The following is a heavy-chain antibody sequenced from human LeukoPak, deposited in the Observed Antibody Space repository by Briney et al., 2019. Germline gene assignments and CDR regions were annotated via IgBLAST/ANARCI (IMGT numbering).Heavy chain of an antibody. J-gene: IGHJ4*02. CDR3: ASMATMVRGVPY. Sequence: GSSVKVSCKASGGTFSSYAISWVRQAPGQGLEWMGRTIPILGIANYAQKFQGRVTITADKSTSTAYMELSSLRSEDTAVYYCASMATMVRGVPYWGQGTLVTVSS. D-gene: IGHD3-10*01. V-gene: IGHV1-69*04. CDR2: TIPILGIA. CDR1: GGTFSSYA.